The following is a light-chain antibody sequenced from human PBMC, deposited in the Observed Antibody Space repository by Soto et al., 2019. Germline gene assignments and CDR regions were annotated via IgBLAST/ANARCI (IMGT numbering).Light chain of an antibody. J-gene: IGKJ2*01. Sequence: EVVLTQSPVTLSLSPGERATLSCRASQTVSNNYLAWYQQKPGQAPRLLIFGSSDRATGIPDRFSGSGSGTDFTLTISRLEPEDFAVYYCQQYDRSPYTFGQGTKLEI. CDR2: GSS. CDR3: QQYDRSPYT. CDR1: QTVSNNY. V-gene: IGKV3-20*01.